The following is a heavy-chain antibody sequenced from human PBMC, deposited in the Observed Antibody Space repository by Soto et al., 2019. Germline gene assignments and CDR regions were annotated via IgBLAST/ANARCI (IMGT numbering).Heavy chain of an antibody. CDR1: GFTFSSYA. J-gene: IGHJ5*02. V-gene: IGHV3-23*01. Sequence: GGSLRLSCAASGFTFSSYAMSWVRQAPGKGLEWVSAISGSGGSTYYADSVKGRFTISRDNSKNTLYLQMNSLRAEDTAVYYCAKDSSTSCYGNYGFDPWGKGTLVTVSS. CDR2: ISGSGGST. CDR3: AKDSSTSCYGNYGFDP. D-gene: IGHD2-2*01.